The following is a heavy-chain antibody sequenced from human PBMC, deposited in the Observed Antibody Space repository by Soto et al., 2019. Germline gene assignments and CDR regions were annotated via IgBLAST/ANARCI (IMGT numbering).Heavy chain of an antibody. Sequence: GGSLRLSCAASGFTFSSYAMSWVRQAPGKGLEWVSAISGSGGSTYYADSVKGRFTISRDNSKNTLYLQMNSLRAEDTAVYYCAKNPYSNYAKTGFDYWGQGTLVTVSS. J-gene: IGHJ4*02. D-gene: IGHD4-4*01. CDR3: AKNPYSNYAKTGFDY. CDR2: ISGSGGST. V-gene: IGHV3-23*01. CDR1: GFTFSSYA.